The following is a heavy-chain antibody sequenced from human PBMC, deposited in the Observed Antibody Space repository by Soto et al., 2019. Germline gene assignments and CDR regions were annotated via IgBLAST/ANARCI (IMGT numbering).Heavy chain of an antibody. J-gene: IGHJ4*02. Sequence: VQLMQSGAEVKKPGSSVKVSCKASGAPFTSLFTNWLHQPPGQGLEWMGGVISLFGTANYAHNFKGRVTITADQSTSTAYMELNSLRSDDTAVYYCAREVGYGDFSAALLDWGQGTLVTVSS. CDR3: AREVGYGDFSAALLD. CDR1: GAPFTSLF. CDR2: VISLFGTA. D-gene: IGHD4-17*01. V-gene: IGHV1-69*01.